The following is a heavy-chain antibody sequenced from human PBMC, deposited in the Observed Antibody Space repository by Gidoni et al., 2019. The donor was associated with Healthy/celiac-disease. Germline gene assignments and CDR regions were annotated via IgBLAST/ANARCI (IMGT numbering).Heavy chain of an antibody. Sequence: QVQLQQWGAGLLKPSETLSLTCAVYGGSFSGYYWSWIRQPPGKGLEWIGEINHSGSTNYNPSLKSRVTISVDTSKNQFSLKLSSVTAADTAVYYCARGGIVLMVYAITPLVYWGQGTLVTVSS. CDR3: ARGGIVLMVYAITPLVY. CDR1: GGSFSGYY. CDR2: INHSGST. D-gene: IGHD2-8*01. J-gene: IGHJ4*02. V-gene: IGHV4-34*01.